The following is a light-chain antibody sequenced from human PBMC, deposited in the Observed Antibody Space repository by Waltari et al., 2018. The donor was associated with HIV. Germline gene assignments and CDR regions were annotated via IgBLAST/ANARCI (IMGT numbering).Light chain of an antibody. CDR2: EDI. Sequence: SYELTQPPSVSVSPGQTARITCSGDALTKQYAYWYQQTSAQAPVLVIYEDIKRPPGIPERFSGSSSGTMATLTISGAQVEDEADYYCYSTDRSSTHNVFGGGTKLTVL. V-gene: IGLV3-10*01. J-gene: IGLJ3*02. CDR1: ALTKQY. CDR3: YSTDRSSTHNV.